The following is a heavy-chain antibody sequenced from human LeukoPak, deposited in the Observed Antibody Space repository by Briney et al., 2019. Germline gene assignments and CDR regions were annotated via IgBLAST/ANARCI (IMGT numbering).Heavy chain of an antibody. CDR2: IYYSGST. CDR1: GGSISSHY. J-gene: IGHJ2*01. V-gene: IGHV4-59*11. D-gene: IGHD3-9*01. CDR3: ARDTVYYDILTGYAEVWYFDL. Sequence: PSETLSLTCTVSGGSISSHYWSWSRQPPGKGLEWIGYIYYSGSTNYNPSLKSRVTISVATSKNQYSLKLSSVTAADTAVYYCARDTVYYDILTGYAEVWYFDLWGRGTLVTVSS.